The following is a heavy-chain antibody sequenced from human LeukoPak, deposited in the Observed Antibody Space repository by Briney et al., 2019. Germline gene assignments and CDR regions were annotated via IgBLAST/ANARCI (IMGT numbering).Heavy chain of an antibody. CDR3: ATALYDSSGYSYYFDS. V-gene: IGHV1-24*01. CDR2: FDPEDGET. CDR1: GYTLTELS. J-gene: IGHJ4*02. Sequence: ASVKVSCKVSGYTLTELSMHWVRQAPGKGLEWMGGFDPEDGETIYAQKFQGRVTMTEDTSTDTAYMELSSLRSEDTAVYYCATALYDSSGYSYYFDSWGQGTLVTVSS. D-gene: IGHD3-22*01.